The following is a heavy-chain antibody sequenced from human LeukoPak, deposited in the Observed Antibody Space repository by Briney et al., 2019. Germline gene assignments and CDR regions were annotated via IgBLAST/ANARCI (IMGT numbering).Heavy chain of an antibody. D-gene: IGHD2-15*01. CDR3: AKDMGRTPWVVAASYYYYGMDV. J-gene: IGHJ6*02. CDR2: ISGTGGST. CDR1: GFTFSSYA. Sequence: GGSLRLSCAASGFTFSSYAMSWVRQAPGKGLEWVSAISGTGGSTYYADSVKGRFTISRDNSKNTLYLQMNSLRAEDTAVYCCAKDMGRTPWVVAASYYYYGMDVWGQGTTVTVSS. V-gene: IGHV3-23*01.